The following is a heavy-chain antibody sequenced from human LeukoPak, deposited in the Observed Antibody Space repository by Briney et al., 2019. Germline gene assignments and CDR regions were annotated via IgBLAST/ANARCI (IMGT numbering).Heavy chain of an antibody. CDR1: GGTFSSYA. CDR2: IIPIFGTA. Sequence: SVKVSCTASGGTFSSYAISWVRQAPGQGLEWMGGIIPIFGTANYAQKFQGRVTITADESTSTAYMELSSLRSEDTAVYYCARGYGSGTHNWFDPWGQGTLVTVSS. CDR3: ARGYGSGTHNWFDP. V-gene: IGHV1-69*13. D-gene: IGHD3-10*01. J-gene: IGHJ5*02.